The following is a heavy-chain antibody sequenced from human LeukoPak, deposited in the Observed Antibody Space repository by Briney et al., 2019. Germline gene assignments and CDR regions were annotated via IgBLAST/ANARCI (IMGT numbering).Heavy chain of an antibody. CDR1: GFTFSSYS. CDR3: ARRHVQYSSSSDPYYFDY. V-gene: IGHV4-59*01. Sequence: TGGSLRLSCAASGFTFSSYSMNWVRQAPGKGLEWIGYLDYSGSTKYNPSLKSRVTISVDTSKNQFSLKLNSVTAADTAVYYCARRHVQYSSSSDPYYFDYWGQGTLVTVSS. J-gene: IGHJ4*02. D-gene: IGHD6-6*01. CDR2: LDYSGST.